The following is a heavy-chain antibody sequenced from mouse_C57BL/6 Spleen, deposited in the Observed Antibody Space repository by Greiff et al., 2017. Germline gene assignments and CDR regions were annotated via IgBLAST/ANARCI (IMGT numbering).Heavy chain of an antibody. Sequence: DVKLVESGGDLVKPGGSLKLSCAASGFTFSSYGMPWVRQTPDKRLEWVATISSGGSYTYYPDSVKGRFTISRDNAKNTLYLQMSSLKSEDTTMYYCARHKVYYCYDDYAMDYWGQGTSVTVSS. CDR1: GFTFSSYG. V-gene: IGHV5-6*02. J-gene: IGHJ4*01. CDR3: ARHKVYYCYDDYAMDY. CDR2: ISSGGSYT. D-gene: IGHD2-2*01.